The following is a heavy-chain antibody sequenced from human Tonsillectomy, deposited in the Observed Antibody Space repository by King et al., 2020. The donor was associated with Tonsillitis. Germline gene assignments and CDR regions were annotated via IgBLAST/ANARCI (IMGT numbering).Heavy chain of an antibody. CDR2: INHSGST. Sequence: VQLQQWGAGLLKPSETLSLTCAVYGGSFSGYYWSWIRQPPGKGLEWIGEINHSGSTNYNPSLKSRVTISVDTSKNQFSLKLSSVTAADTAVYYCARVLRLGATFRYYYGMDVWGQGTTVTVSS. D-gene: IGHD1-26*01. V-gene: IGHV4-34*01. CDR3: ARVLRLGATFRYYYGMDV. CDR1: GGSFSGYY. J-gene: IGHJ6*02.